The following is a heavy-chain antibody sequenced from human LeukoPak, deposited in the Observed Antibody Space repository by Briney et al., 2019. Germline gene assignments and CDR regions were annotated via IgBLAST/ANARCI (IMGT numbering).Heavy chain of an antibody. CDR1: GYTLTELS. CDR3: ASMVRGVIIALNY. V-gene: IGHV1-24*01. Sequence: ASVKVSCKVSGYTLTELSMHWERQAPGKGLEWMGGFDPEDGETIYAQKFQGRVTMTEDTSTDTAYMELSSLRSEDTAVYYCASMVRGVIIALNYWGQGTLVTVYS. J-gene: IGHJ4*02. D-gene: IGHD3-10*01. CDR2: FDPEDGET.